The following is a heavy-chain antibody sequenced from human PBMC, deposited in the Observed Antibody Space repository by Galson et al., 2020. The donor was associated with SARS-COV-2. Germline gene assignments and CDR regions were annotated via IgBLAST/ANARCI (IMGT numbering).Heavy chain of an antibody. Sequence: ASVKVSCKASGYTFNGYYMHWVRQAPGHGLEWMGWINPNSGGTNYAQKFQGRVTMTRDTSISTAYMELSRLRSDDTAVYYCASAPGIAVAGTGMDVWGQGTTVTVSS. J-gene: IGHJ6*02. D-gene: IGHD6-19*01. V-gene: IGHV1-2*02. CDR1: GYTFNGYY. CDR2: INPNSGGT. CDR3: ASAPGIAVAGTGMDV.